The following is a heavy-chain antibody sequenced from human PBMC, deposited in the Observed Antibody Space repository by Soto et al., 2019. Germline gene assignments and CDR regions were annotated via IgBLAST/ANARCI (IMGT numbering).Heavy chain of an antibody. D-gene: IGHD2-21*01. J-gene: IGHJ5*01. CDR1: GGSFSGYY. Sequence: SETLSLTCAVYGGSFSGYYRSWIRQPPGKGLEWIGEINHSGSTNYNPSFKSRVTISVDTATNQVSLRMSSVTAADTAVYFCGRVVEGATRHTDFDSWGQGTLVTVSS. CDR3: GRVVEGATRHTDFDS. V-gene: IGHV4-34*01. CDR2: INHSGST.